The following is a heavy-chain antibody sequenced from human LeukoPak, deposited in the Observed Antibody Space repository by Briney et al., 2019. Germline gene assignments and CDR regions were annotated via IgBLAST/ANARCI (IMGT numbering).Heavy chain of an antibody. Sequence: PGGSLRLSCAASGFTSSSYAMSWVRQAPGRGLEWVSAISISGDNTYYADSVKGRFTISRDNSKNTLYLQMNSLRAEDTAVYYCAKAGGSSWYLDNWGQGTLVTVSS. CDR3: AKAGGSSWYLDN. D-gene: IGHD6-13*01. CDR2: ISISGDNT. CDR1: GFTSSSYA. V-gene: IGHV3-23*01. J-gene: IGHJ4*02.